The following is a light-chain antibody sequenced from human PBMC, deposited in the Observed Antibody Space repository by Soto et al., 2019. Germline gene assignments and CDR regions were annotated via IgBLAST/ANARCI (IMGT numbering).Light chain of an antibody. CDR3: QHYDNLPPFT. Sequence: DIQMTQSPSSLSASVGDRVTITCQASQAISKYLNWYQQKPGRAPKLLIYGASNLETGVPSRFSGSGYGTDFTFTISSLQPEDIATYYCQHYDNLPPFTFGPGTKVAIK. V-gene: IGKV1-33*01. J-gene: IGKJ3*01. CDR2: GAS. CDR1: QAISKY.